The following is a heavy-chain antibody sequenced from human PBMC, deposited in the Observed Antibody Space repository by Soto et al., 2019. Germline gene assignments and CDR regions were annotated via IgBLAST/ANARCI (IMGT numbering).Heavy chain of an antibody. J-gene: IGHJ3*02. CDR3: ARGETGRGGGLDI. Sequence: GRFTISRDNAKNSMYLQMNSLRAEDTAVYYCARGETGRGGGLDIWGQGTMVTVSS. V-gene: IGHV3-11*05. D-gene: IGHD2-15*01.